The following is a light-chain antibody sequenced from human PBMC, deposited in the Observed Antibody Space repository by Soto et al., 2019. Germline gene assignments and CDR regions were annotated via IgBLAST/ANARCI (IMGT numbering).Light chain of an antibody. J-gene: IGKJ1*01. V-gene: IGKV3-11*01. CDR2: DAS. CDR3: QQGT. CDR1: QSIGNS. Sequence: EIVLTQSPATLSLSPGDRATLSCRASQSIGNSLAWYQHKPGQTPRPLIYDASTRASGIPARFSGSGSGKDFTLTITSLEPEDFAVYFCQQGTFGQGSKVEI.